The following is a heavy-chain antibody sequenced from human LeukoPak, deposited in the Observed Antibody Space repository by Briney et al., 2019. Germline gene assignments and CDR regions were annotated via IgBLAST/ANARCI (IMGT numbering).Heavy chain of an antibody. J-gene: IGHJ4*02. D-gene: IGHD5-24*01. CDR2: TNPNSGDT. CDR1: RYTLTGYH. Sequence: GASVNVTCKSSRYTLTGYHMHWVRQAPGHALEWMGWTNPNSGDTNYAQKFQGRETMSRDTSISTAYMELSRLRSDDTAVYYCARDRTSRDGYTSYYFDYWGQGTLVTVSS. CDR3: ARDRTSRDGYTSYYFDY. V-gene: IGHV1-2*02.